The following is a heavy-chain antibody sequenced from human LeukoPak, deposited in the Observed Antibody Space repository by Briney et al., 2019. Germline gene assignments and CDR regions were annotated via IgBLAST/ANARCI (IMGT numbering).Heavy chain of an antibody. CDR3: ARHSSSWYCFDY. V-gene: IGHV4-39*01. CDR1: GESFSGYY. CDR2: IYYSGST. J-gene: IGHJ4*02. Sequence: SETLSLTCAVYGESFSGYYWGWIRQPPGKGLEWIGSIYYSGSTYYNPSLKSRVTISVDTSKNQFSLKLSSVTAADTAVYYCARHSSSWYCFDYWGQGTLATVSS. D-gene: IGHD6-13*01.